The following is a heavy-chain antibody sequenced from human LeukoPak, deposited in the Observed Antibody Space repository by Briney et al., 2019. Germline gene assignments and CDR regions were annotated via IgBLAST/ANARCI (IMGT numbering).Heavy chain of an antibody. V-gene: IGHV1-69*05. CDR2: IIPIFGTA. J-gene: IGHJ6*03. Sequence: ASVKVSCKASGGTFSSYAISWVRQAPGQGLEWMGSIIPIFGTANYAQKFQGRVTITTDESTSTAYMELSSLRSEDTAVYYCATHSSSWNPAYYYYYMDVWGKGTTVTVSS. CDR1: GGTFSSYA. D-gene: IGHD6-13*01. CDR3: ATHSSSWNPAYYYYYMDV.